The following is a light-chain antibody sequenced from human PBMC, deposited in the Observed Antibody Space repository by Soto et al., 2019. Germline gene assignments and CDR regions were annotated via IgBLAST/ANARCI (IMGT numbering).Light chain of an antibody. CDR1: QSVSSS. J-gene: IGKJ5*01. V-gene: IGKV3-15*01. CDR3: QQYYNWPRT. Sequence: EIVLTQSPGTLSLSPGGSVTLSCRASQSVSSSSLAWYQQRPGQAPRLLFYGASTGATGLPARFSGSGSGTEFTLTINTLQAEDCAVYYCQQYYNWPRTVGQGTRLEIK. CDR2: GAS.